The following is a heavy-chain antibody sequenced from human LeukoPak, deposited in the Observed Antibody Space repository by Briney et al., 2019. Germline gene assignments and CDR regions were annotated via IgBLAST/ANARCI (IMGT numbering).Heavy chain of an antibody. Sequence: GESLKISCKGSGYSFTSYWIGWVRQMPGKGLEWMGIIYPGDYDTRYSPSFQGQVTISADKSISTAYLQWSSLKASDTAMYYCARQDAEMATIRYFDYWGQGTLVTVSS. J-gene: IGHJ4*02. CDR2: IYPGDYDT. V-gene: IGHV5-51*01. D-gene: IGHD5-24*01. CDR1: GYSFTSYW. CDR3: ARQDAEMATIRYFDY.